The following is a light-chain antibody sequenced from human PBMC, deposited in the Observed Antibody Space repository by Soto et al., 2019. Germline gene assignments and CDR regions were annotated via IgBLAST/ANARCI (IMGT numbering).Light chain of an antibody. Sequence: DIQLTQSPSFLSASPGDRVTITCRASQGIRSYLAWYQQSPGRAPKLLIYDASTLQSEVPSRFSGSGSGTEFTLTISSLQPEDFATYYCQQLNTFHITFGQGTRLEIK. J-gene: IGKJ5*01. CDR2: DAS. CDR3: QQLNTFHIT. V-gene: IGKV1-9*01. CDR1: QGIRSY.